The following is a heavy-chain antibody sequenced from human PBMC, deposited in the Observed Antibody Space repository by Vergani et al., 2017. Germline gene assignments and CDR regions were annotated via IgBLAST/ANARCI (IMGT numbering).Heavy chain of an antibody. CDR1: GGSISSYY. Sequence: QVQLQESGPGLVKPSETLSLTCTVSGGSISSYYWSWIRQPPGKGLEWIGYIYYSGSTNYNPSLKSRVTISVDTSKNQFSLKLSSVTAADTAVYYCARENVVVVDASSDTAMPHYYYYGMDVWGQGTTVTVSS. D-gene: IGHD2-15*01. V-gene: IGHV4-59*12. CDR2: IYYSGST. CDR3: ARENVVVVDASSDTAMPHYYYYGMDV. J-gene: IGHJ6*02.